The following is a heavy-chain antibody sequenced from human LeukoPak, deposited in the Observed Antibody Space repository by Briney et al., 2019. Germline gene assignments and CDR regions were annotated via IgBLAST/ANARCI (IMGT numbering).Heavy chain of an antibody. Sequence: GSLRLSCAASGFPFSSYSMNWVRQAPGKGLEWVSYISSSSSTIYYADSVKGRFTISRDNAKNSLYLQMNSLRAEDTAVYYCARAPRVGATSDYWGQGTLATVSS. J-gene: IGHJ4*02. D-gene: IGHD1-26*01. V-gene: IGHV3-48*01. CDR1: GFPFSSYS. CDR2: ISSSSSTI. CDR3: ARAPRVGATSDY.